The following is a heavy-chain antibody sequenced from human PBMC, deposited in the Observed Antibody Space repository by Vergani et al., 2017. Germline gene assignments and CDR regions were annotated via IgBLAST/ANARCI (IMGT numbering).Heavy chain of an antibody. Sequence: QVQLQESGPGLVKLSETLSLTCTVAGGSISSYYWSWIRQPPGKGLEWIGYIYYSGSTNYNPSLKSRVTISVDPSKNQFSLKLSSVTAVDTAVYYCARDKTSDYGDYYYMDVWGKGTTVTVSS. CDR3: ARDKTSDYGDYYYMDV. J-gene: IGHJ6*03. CDR1: GGSISSYY. D-gene: IGHD4-17*01. CDR2: IYYSGST. V-gene: IGHV4-59*01.